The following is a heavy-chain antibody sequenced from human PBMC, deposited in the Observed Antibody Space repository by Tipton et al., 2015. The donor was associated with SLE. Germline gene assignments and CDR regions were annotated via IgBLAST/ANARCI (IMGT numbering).Heavy chain of an antibody. Sequence: TLSLTCAVSGYSISSGYWGWIRQPPGKGLEWIGTLSHSGTNYYNPSLKSRVIISLDTSKNQFSLKLRSVTAADTAVYYCAGAWQGYCSGGTCYVLDYWGQGTLVTVSS. CDR2: LSHSGTN. CDR1: GYSISSGY. V-gene: IGHV4-38-2*01. D-gene: IGHD2-15*01. J-gene: IGHJ4*02. CDR3: AGAWQGYCSGGTCYVLDY.